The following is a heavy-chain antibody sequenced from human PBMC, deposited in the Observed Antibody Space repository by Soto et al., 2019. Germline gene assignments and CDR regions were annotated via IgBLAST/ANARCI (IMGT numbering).Heavy chain of an antibody. CDR1: GYTFTSYY. CDR3: ARELGAKALDI. CDR2: INTSGGST. V-gene: IGHV1-46*01. Sequence: QVQLVQAGAEVKKPGASVKVSCKASGYTFTSYYMHWVRQAPGQGLEWMGIINTSGGSTSYAQKFQGRVTMTRDTSTSTVYMELSSLRSEDTAVYCCARELGAKALDIWGQGTMVTVSS. D-gene: IGHD3-16*01. J-gene: IGHJ3*02.